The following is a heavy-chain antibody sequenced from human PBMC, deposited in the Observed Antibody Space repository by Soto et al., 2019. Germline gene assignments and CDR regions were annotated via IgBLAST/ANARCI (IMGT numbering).Heavy chain of an antibody. D-gene: IGHD5-12*01. Sequence: PSETLSLTCAVSGGSISSSNWWSWVRQPPGKGLEWIGEIYHSGSTNYNPSLKSRVTISVDKSKNQFSLKLSSVTAADTAVYYCARDRRPGMATPRWFDPWGQGTLVTVSS. J-gene: IGHJ5*02. CDR2: IYHSGST. CDR3: ARDRRPGMATPRWFDP. V-gene: IGHV4-4*02. CDR1: GGSISSSNW.